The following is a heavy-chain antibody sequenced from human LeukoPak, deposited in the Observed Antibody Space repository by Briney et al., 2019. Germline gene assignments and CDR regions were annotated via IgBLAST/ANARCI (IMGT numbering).Heavy chain of an antibody. Sequence: GRCLRLSCAAAGFTFSSYGMHWVRQAPGKGLEWVAVIAYDGSNKYYADSVKGRFTISRDNSKNTLYLQMNSVRAEDTAVYYCAKKLLAGTVDYWGQGTLVTVS. J-gene: IGHJ4*02. D-gene: IGHD6-19*01. V-gene: IGHV3-30*18. CDR3: AKKLLAGTVDY. CDR2: IAYDGSNK. CDR1: GFTFSSYG.